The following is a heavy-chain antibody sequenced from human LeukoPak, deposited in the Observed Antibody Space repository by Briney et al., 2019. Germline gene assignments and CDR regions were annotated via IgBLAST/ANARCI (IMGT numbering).Heavy chain of an antibody. CDR3: ARGQVPAARGFNWFDP. CDR2: INARGDT. V-gene: IGHV4-34*01. J-gene: IGHJ5*02. D-gene: IGHD2-2*01. Sequence: SETLSLTCAVYGWSFNDYYWNWVRQPPGKGLEWIGEINARGDTNYNPSLKSRVTISVDSSKNQFSLTLTSMIAADTAIYYCARGQVPAARGFNWFDPWGQGTLVTVSS. CDR1: GWSFNDYY.